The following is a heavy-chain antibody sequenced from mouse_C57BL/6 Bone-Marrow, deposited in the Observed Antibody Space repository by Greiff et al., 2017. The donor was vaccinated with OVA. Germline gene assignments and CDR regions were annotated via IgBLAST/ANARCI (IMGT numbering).Heavy chain of an antibody. D-gene: IGHD2-4*01. CDR3: ARSLYYDYG. J-gene: IGHJ3*01. CDR2: IYPGDGDT. CDR1: GYAFSSSW. V-gene: IGHV1-82*01. Sequence: VKLMESGPELVKPGASVKISCKASGYAFSSSWMNWVKQRPGKGLEWIGRIYPGDGDTNYNGKFKGKATLTADKSSSTAYMQLSSLTSEDSAVYFCARSLYYDYGWGQGTLVTVSA.